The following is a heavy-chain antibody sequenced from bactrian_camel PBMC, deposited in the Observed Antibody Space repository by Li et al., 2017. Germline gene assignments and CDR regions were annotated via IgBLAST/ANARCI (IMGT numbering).Heavy chain of an antibody. D-gene: IGHD6*01. J-gene: IGHJ4*01. CDR3: AADWWFSSSCDAEYKY. CDR1: TFSFATYC. V-gene: IGHV3S53*01. Sequence: VPLVESGGGSVQAGGSLRLSCVASTFSFATYCMAWFRQTSGKQREGVAVISGNDATSYSDSAKGRFTISKDNSKTTVYLQMENLKPEDTAMYYCAADWWFSSSCDAEYKYWGQGTQVTVS. CDR2: ISGNDAT.